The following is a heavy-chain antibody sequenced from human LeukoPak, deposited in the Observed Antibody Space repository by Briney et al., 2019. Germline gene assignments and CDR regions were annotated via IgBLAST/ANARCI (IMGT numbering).Heavy chain of an antibody. CDR3: ARGIAVAGTFAFDY. Sequence: SETLSLTCTVSGGSISSYYWSWIRQPPGKGLEWIGHIYYSGSTNYNPSLKSRVTISIDTSKNQFSLKLSSVTAADTAVYYCARGIAVAGTFAFDYWGQGTLVTVSS. D-gene: IGHD6-19*01. CDR1: GGSISSYY. J-gene: IGHJ4*02. CDR2: IYYSGST. V-gene: IGHV4-59*12.